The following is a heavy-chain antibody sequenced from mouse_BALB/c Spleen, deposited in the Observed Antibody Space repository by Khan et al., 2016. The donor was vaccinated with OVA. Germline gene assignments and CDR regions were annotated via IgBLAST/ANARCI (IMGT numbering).Heavy chain of an antibody. CDR1: GFTFSSFG. D-gene: IGHD1-1*01. V-gene: IGHV5-17*02. CDR3: ARSYFYGYYFDQ. J-gene: IGHJ2*01. Sequence: VQLVGSRKLSCVASGFTFSSFGMHWVRQAPEKGLEWVAYISGDSSTIYYTDTVKGRFTISRDNPKNTLFLQMTSLRSEDMAMYYCARSYFYGYYFDQWGQGTTLTVSS. CDR2: ISGDSSTI.